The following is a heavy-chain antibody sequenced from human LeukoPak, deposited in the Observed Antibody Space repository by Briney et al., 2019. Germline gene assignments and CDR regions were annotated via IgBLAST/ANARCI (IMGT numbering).Heavy chain of an antibody. Sequence: SETLSLTCTVSGGSISGSSYYWGWIRQPPGKGLEWIGSIYYSGSTYYNPSLKSRVTISVDTSKNQFSLNLNSVTAADTAVYYCARGGAARLHFQNWGQGTLVTVPS. CDR1: GGSISGSSYY. V-gene: IGHV4-39*07. CDR2: IYYSGST. CDR3: ARGGAARLHFQN. J-gene: IGHJ1*01. D-gene: IGHD6-6*01.